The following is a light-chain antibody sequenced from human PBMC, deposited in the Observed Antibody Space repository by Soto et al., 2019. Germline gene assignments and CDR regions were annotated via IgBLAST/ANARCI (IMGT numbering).Light chain of an antibody. CDR1: SGSVSINYY. V-gene: IGLV8-61*01. Sequence: QTVVTQEPSFSVSPGGTVTLTCGLSSGSVSINYYPSWYQQTPGQAPRTLIYSTNTRSSGVPDRFSGSILGNKAALTITGAQVDDESHYYCVLYMGSGISVFGGGTKVTVL. J-gene: IGLJ2*01. CDR2: STN. CDR3: VLYMGSGISV.